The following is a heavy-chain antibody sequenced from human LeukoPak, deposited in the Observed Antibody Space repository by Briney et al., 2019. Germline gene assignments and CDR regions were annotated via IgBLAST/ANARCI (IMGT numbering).Heavy chain of an antibody. V-gene: IGHV3-64*01. CDR3: ARSDLRSAFDI. Sequence: GSLRLSCAASGFTFSSYAMHWVRQAPGKGLEYVSAISSNGGSTYYANSVKGRFTISRDNSKNTLYLQMNSLRAEDTAVYYCARSDLRSAFDIWGQGTMVTVSS. D-gene: IGHD5/OR15-5a*01. CDR2: ISSNGGST. J-gene: IGHJ3*02. CDR1: GFTFSSYA.